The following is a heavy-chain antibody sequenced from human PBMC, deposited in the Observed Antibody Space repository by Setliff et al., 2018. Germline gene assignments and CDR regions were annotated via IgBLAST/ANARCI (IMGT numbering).Heavy chain of an antibody. CDR3: ARDPKLVGAPERAFDY. CDR1: GYTFTSYG. V-gene: IGHV1-18*01. D-gene: IGHD1-26*01. Sequence: ASVKVSCKSSGYTFTSYGINWVRQAPGQGLEWMGWINAYAQKFQGRVTMTIDTLTSTAYMELRSLKYDDTAVYYCARDPKLVGAPERAFDYWGQGTQVTVSS. J-gene: IGHJ4*02. CDR2: INA.